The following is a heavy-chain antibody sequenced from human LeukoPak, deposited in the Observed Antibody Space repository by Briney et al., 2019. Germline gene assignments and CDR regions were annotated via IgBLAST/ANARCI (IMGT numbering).Heavy chain of an antibody. CDR2: IKQDGSEK. J-gene: IGHJ4*02. V-gene: IGHV3-7*01. D-gene: IGHD3-9*01. Sequence: PGRSLRLSCAASGFTFSSYAMHWVRQAPGKGLEWVANIKQDGSEKYYVDSVKGRFTISRDNAKNSLYLQMNSLRAEDTAVYYCARDRLRYFDGSDYWGQGPLVTVSS. CDR1: GFTFSSYA. CDR3: ARDRLRYFDGSDY.